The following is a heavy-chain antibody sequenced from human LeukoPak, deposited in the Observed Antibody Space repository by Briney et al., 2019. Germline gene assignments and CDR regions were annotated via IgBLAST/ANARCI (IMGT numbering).Heavy chain of an antibody. CDR3: AKDRDDGEDAIDI. J-gene: IGHJ3*02. CDR2: IWYDGSNK. V-gene: IGHV3-33*06. CDR1: GFTFSSYG. D-gene: IGHD4-17*01. Sequence: GGSLRLSCAASGFTFSSYGMHWVRQAPGKGLEWVAVIWYDGSNKYYADSVKGRFTISRDNSKNTLYLQMNSLRAEDTAVYYCAKDRDDGEDAIDIWGQGTMVTVSS.